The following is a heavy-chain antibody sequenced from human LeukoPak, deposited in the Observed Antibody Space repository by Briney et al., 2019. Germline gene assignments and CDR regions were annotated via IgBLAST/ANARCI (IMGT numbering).Heavy chain of an antibody. CDR2: ISAYNGNT. J-gene: IGHJ5*02. CDR1: GYTFTSYG. D-gene: IGHD3-3*01. Sequence: ASVKVSCKASGYTFTSYGISWVRQAPGQGLEWMGWISAYNGNTNYAQKLQGRVTMTTDTSTSTAYMELRSLRSDDTAVYYCARDRRYDFWSGYYTANWFDPWGQGTLVTASS. V-gene: IGHV1-18*01. CDR3: ARDRRYDFWSGYYTANWFDP.